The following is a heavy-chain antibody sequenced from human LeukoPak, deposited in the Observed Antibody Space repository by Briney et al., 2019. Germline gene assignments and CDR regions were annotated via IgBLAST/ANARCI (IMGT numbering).Heavy chain of an antibody. CDR1: GYTFTGYY. V-gene: IGHV1-2*06. J-gene: IGHJ5*02. Sequence: ASVKVSCKASGYTFTGYYMHWVRQAPGQGLEWMGRINPNSGGTNYAQKFQGRVTMTRDTSISTAYMELSRLRSDDTAVYYCARDPVYYDSSGYFSWGQGTLVNVSS. CDR2: INPNSGGT. CDR3: ARDPVYYDSSGYFS. D-gene: IGHD3-22*01.